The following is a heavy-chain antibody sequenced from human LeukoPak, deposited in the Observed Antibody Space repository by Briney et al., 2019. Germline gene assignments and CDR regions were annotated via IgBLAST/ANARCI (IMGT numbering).Heavy chain of an antibody. J-gene: IGHJ6*03. CDR2: ISAYNGNT. Sequence: VASVKVSCKASGYTFTGYGISWVRQAPGQGLEWMGWISAYNGNTNYAQKLQGRVTMTTDTSTSTAYMELRSLRSDDTAVYYCARVQTNIVVVPAAPSAYYYYYYMDVWGKGTTVTVSS. CDR3: ARVQTNIVVVPAAPSAYYYYYYMDV. V-gene: IGHV1-18*01. D-gene: IGHD2-2*01. CDR1: GYTFTGYG.